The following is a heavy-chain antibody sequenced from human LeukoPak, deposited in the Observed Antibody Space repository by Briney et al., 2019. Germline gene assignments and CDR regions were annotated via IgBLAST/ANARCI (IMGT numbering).Heavy chain of an antibody. Sequence: ASVKVSCKASGYTFTGYYMHWVRQAPGQGLEWMGRINPNSGGTNYAQKFQGRVTMTRDTSISTAYMELSRLRSDDTAAYYCARVRTAAAGTSNYWGQGTLVTVSS. CDR2: INPNSGGT. D-gene: IGHD6-13*01. V-gene: IGHV1-2*06. CDR1: GYTFTGYY. J-gene: IGHJ4*02. CDR3: ARVRTAAAGTSNY.